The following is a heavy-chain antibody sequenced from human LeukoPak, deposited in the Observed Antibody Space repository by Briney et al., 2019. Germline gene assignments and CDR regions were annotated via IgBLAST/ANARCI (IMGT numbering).Heavy chain of an antibody. V-gene: IGHV3-30*04. CDR1: AFTFSSYA. CDR2: ISYGGSNK. CDR3: ARETRHYDYGELREYYYGMDV. Sequence: PGGSLRLSCAASAFTFSSYAMHWVRQAPGKGLEWVAVISYGGSNKYYADSVKGRFTISRDNSKNTLYLQMNSLRAEDTAVYYCARETRHYDYGELREYYYGMDVWGKGTTVTVSS. D-gene: IGHD4-17*01. J-gene: IGHJ6*04.